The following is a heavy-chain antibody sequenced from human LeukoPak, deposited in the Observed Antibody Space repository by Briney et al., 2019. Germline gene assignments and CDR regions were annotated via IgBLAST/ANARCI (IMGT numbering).Heavy chain of an antibody. CDR3: ASSIALYYYGMDV. Sequence: ASVKVSCKASGYTFTSYGISWVRQAPGQGLEWMGWISAYNGNANYAQRLQGRVTMTTDTSTSTAYMELRSLRSDDTAVYYCASSIALYYYGMDVWGQGTTVTVSS. J-gene: IGHJ6*02. CDR2: ISAYNGNA. V-gene: IGHV1-18*01. D-gene: IGHD2-15*01. CDR1: GYTFTSYG.